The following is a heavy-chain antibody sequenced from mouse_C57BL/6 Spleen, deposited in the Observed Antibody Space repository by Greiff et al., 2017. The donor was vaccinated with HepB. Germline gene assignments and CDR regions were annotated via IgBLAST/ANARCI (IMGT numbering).Heavy chain of an antibody. CDR1: GVDFSRYW. J-gene: IGHJ4*01. V-gene: IGHV4-1*01. CDR3: TYYYGSSSMDY. Sequence: TASGVDFSRYWMSWVRRALGKGLEWIGEINPDSSTINYAPSLKDKFIISRDNAKNTLYLQMSKVRSEDTALYYCTYYYGSSSMDYWGQGTSVTVSS. CDR2: INPDSSTI. D-gene: IGHD1-1*01.